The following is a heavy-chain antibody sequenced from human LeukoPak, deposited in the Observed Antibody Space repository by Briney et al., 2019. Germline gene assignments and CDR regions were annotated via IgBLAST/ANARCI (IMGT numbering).Heavy chain of an antibody. CDR2: IYYSGST. J-gene: IGHJ3*02. CDR1: GGSVSSGSYY. Sequence: SETLSLTCTVSGGSVSSGSYYWSWIRQPPGTGLEWIGYIYYSGSTNYNPSLKSRVTISVDTSQNQFSLKLSSVTAADTAVYYCATDVVVVAATDDAFDIWGQGTMVTVSS. D-gene: IGHD2-15*01. CDR3: ATDVVVVAATDDAFDI. V-gene: IGHV4-61*01.